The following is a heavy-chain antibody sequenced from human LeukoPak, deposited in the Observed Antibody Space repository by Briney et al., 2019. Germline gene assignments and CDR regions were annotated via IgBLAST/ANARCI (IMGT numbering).Heavy chain of an antibody. V-gene: IGHV4-4*09. CDR2: IYTSGST. CDR3: ARQRSYDILTGYYLGESDY. Sequence: SETLSLTCTVSGGSISSYYWSWIRQPPGKGLEWIGYIYTSGSTNYNPSLKSRVTISVDTSKNQFSLKLSSVTVADTAVYYCARQRSYDILTGYYLGESDYWGQGTLVTVSS. D-gene: IGHD3-9*01. J-gene: IGHJ4*02. CDR1: GGSISSYY.